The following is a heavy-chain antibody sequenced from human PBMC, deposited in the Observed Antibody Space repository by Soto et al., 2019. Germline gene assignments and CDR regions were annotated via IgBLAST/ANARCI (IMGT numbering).Heavy chain of an antibody. CDR1: GYTFTSYG. CDR2: ISAYNGNT. V-gene: IGHV1-18*01. D-gene: IGHD3-9*01. J-gene: IGHJ6*02. CDR3: AWGAYYDILTGYSDRRQIYYSYGMDV. Sequence: QVQLVQSGAEVKKPGASVKVSCKASGYTFTSYGISWVRQAPGQGLEWMGWISAYNGNTNYAQKLQGRVTMTTDTSTRTAYRELRSLKSDDTAVYYWAWGAYYDILTGYSDRRQIYYSYGMDVWGQGTTVTVSS.